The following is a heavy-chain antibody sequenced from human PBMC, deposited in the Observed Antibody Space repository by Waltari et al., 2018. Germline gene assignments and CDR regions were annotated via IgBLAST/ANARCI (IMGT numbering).Heavy chain of an antibody. CDR2: MNPNIGNT. CDR3: ARGFSSSYTGDAFDI. D-gene: IGHD6-6*01. CDR1: GYTFTSYD. Sequence: QVQLVQSGAEVKKPGASVKVSCKASGYTFTSYDINWVRQATGQGLEWRGWMNPNIGNTGDAQKYQGRVTRTRNTSISTAYMEVSRLRSEDTAVYYCARGFSSSYTGDAFDIWGQGTMVTVSS. J-gene: IGHJ3*02. V-gene: IGHV1-8*02.